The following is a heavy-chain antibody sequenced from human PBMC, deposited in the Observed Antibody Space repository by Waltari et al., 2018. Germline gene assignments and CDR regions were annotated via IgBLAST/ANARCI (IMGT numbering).Heavy chain of an antibody. CDR1: GGSISSGGYS. CDR3: ARRAAAGPIDY. CDR2: IYHSGSN. V-gene: IGHV4-30-2*01. Sequence: QLQLQESGSGLVKPSQTLSLTCAVSGGSISSGGYSWSWIRQPPGKGLEWIGYIYHSGSNYYHPSLKSRVTISVDRSKNQFSLKLSSVTAADTAVYYCARRAAAGPIDYWGQGTLVTVSS. D-gene: IGHD6-13*01. J-gene: IGHJ4*02.